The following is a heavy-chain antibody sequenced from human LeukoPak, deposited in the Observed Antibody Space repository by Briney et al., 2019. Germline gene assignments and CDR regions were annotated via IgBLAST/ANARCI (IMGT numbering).Heavy chain of an antibody. D-gene: IGHD3-3*01. J-gene: IGHJ4*02. V-gene: IGHV1-46*01. CDR3: ARGMHYDFWSGYYFDY. CDR1: GYTFTSYY. CDR2: INPSGGST. Sequence: GASVKVSCKASGYTFTSYYIHWVRQAPGQGLEWMGIINPSGGSTSYPQKFQGRVTMTRDTSTSTVYMELSSLRSEDTAVYYCARGMHYDFWSGYYFDYWGQGTLVTVSS.